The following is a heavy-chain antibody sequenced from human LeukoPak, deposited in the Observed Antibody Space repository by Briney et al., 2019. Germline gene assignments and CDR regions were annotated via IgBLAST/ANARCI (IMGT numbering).Heavy chain of an antibody. CDR3: AREGGDGRGWFGY. CDR1: GFALSTYS. D-gene: IGHD6-19*01. CDR2: ISGDSSII. J-gene: IGHJ4*02. Sequence: GGSLRLSCAASGFALSTYSMTWVRQAPGKGLEWVAYISGDSSIINYADFLKGRFTVSRDNARNSLYLQMNSLRDEDTAVYYCAREGGDGRGWFGYWGQGALVTVSS. V-gene: IGHV3-48*02.